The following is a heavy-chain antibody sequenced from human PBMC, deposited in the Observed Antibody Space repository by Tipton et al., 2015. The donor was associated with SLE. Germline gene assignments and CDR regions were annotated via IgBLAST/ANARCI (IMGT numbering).Heavy chain of an antibody. Sequence: TLSLTCAVYGGSFGGFNWNWIRQPPGKGLEWIGEINHSGVTSYNPSLKSRVAVSLDTSKRQFLLRSTSVTAADTATYFCARGTGITDDWGQGTLVTVSS. V-gene: IGHV4-34*01. J-gene: IGHJ4*02. D-gene: IGHD1-1*01. CDR1: GGSFGGFN. CDR3: ARGTGITDD. CDR2: INHSGVT.